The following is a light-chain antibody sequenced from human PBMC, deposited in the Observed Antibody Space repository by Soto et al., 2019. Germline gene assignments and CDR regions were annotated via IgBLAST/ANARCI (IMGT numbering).Light chain of an antibody. CDR3: QQGHSFPLT. CDR2: SAS. CDR1: QDINRW. J-gene: IGKJ3*01. Sequence: DIQMTQSPSSVSASAGDRVTITCRASQDINRWLAWHQHKPGKAPNLLIFSASSLQSGVPSKFSGSGSGTDFTLTITNLQPEDVGTYYCQQGHSFPLTFGPGTKVDIK. V-gene: IGKV1-12*01.